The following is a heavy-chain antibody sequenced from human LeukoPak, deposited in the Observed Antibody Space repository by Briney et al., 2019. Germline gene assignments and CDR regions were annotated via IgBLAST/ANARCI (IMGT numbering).Heavy chain of an antibody. CDR2: ISSSGSTI. J-gene: IGHJ4*02. D-gene: IGHD4-23*01. CDR1: GFTFSSYE. CDR3: ARGAHYDDYGGGYFDY. Sequence: GGSLRLSCAASGFTFSSYEMNWVRQAPGKGLEWVSYISSSGSTIYYADSVKGRFTISRDNAKNSLYLQMNSLRAEETAVYYCARGAHYDDYGGGYFDYWGQGTLVTVPS. V-gene: IGHV3-48*03.